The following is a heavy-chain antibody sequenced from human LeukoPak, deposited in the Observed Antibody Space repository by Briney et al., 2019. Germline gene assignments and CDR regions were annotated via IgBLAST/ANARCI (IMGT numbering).Heavy chain of an antibody. J-gene: IGHJ4*02. Sequence: GGSLRLSCAASGFTFNSHWMHWVRQGPGKGLVWVSRIGSDGSITSYADSVKGRFTISRDNAKNTLYLQMNSLRAEDTAVYYCATTRFVGSALDYWGQGTLVTVSS. CDR2: IGSDGSIT. CDR1: GFTFNSHW. V-gene: IGHV3-74*01. CDR3: ATTRFVGSALDY. D-gene: IGHD1-26*01.